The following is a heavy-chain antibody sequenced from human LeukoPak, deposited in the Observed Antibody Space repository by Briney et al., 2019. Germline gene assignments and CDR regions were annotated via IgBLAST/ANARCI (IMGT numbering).Heavy chain of an antibody. CDR3: AKAYGSGSRYYFEY. D-gene: IGHD3-10*01. J-gene: IGHJ4*02. CDR2: IRGGGDAT. V-gene: IGHV3-23*01. CDR1: GFTFSDYG. Sequence: GGSLRLSCAASGFTFSDYGMSWVRQAPGKGLEWVSAIRGGGDATFYADSVKGRFTISRDSSKNTLYLEMNSLRAEDTALYYCAKAYGSGSRYYFEYWGQGTLVTVSS.